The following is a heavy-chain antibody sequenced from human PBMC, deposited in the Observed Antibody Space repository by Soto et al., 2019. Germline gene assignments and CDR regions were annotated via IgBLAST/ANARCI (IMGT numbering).Heavy chain of an antibody. CDR3: ARNREDGSGYSVRFDY. J-gene: IGHJ4*02. V-gene: IGHV4-4*02. Sequence: QVQLQESGPGLVKPSGTLSLTCAVSGGSINNSHWWSWVRQPPGKGLQWIGEIYHDESTNYNPSLKSRAIISIGKSKNRFSLKVTSVTAADTAVYYCARNREDGSGYSVRFDYWGLGTLVTVSS. D-gene: IGHD3-22*01. CDR2: IYHDEST. CDR1: GGSINNSHW.